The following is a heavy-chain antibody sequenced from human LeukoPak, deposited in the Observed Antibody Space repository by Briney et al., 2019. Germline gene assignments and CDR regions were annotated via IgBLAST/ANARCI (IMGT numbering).Heavy chain of an antibody. V-gene: IGHV3-9*01. Sequence: GGSLRLSCAAFGFTFDDYPMHWVRQPPGKGLEWVSGISWNSGSIGYADSVKGRFTISRDNAKNSLYLQMNSLRAEDTALYYCAKDMSRGSLYYSHYYGMDVWGQGTTVTVSS. D-gene: IGHD3-16*01. CDR2: ISWNSGSI. J-gene: IGHJ6*02. CDR3: AKDMSRGSLYYSHYYGMDV. CDR1: GFTFDDYP.